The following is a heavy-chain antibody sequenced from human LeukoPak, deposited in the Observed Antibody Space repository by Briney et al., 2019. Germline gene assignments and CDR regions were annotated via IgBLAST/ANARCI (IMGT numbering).Heavy chain of an antibody. CDR2: ISYDGSNK. V-gene: IGHV3-30*18. D-gene: IGHD1-26*01. CDR3: ANVGLQGAFDI. J-gene: IGHJ3*02. Sequence: GRSLRLSCAASGFTFSSYGMHWVRQAPGKGLEWVAVISYDGSNKYYADSVKGRFTISRDNSKNTLYLQMNSLRAEDTAVYYCANVGLQGAFDIWGQGTTVTVSS. CDR1: GFTFSSYG.